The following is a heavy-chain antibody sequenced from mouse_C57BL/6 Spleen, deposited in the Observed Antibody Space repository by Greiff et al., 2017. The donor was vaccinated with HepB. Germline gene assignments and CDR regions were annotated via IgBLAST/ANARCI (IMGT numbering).Heavy chain of an antibody. V-gene: IGHV1-52*01. CDR1: GYTFTSYW. CDR3: ARGTAQATGAMDY. Sequence: VKLQQPGAELVRPGSSVKLSCKASGYTFTSYWMHWVKQRPIQGLEWIGNIDPSDSETHYNQKFKDKATLTVDKSSSTAYMQLSSLTSEDSAVYYCARGTAQATGAMDYWGQGTSVTVSS. J-gene: IGHJ4*01. D-gene: IGHD3-2*02. CDR2: IDPSDSET.